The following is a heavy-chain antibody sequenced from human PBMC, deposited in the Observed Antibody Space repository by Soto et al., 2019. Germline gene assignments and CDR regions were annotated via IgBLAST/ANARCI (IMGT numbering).Heavy chain of an antibody. CDR2: LYWDDDK. CDR1: GFSLSTSGVG. V-gene: IGHV2-5*02. J-gene: IGHJ6*02. Sequence: QITLKESGPTLVKPTQTLTLTCTFSGFSLSTSGVGVGWIRQPPGKALEWLALLYWDDDKRYSTSLKSSLTITKETSRIQVVLTMTNMDPVDTATYYCAHSDGWYYYYGREVWGHGTTVTVSS. D-gene: IGHD6-19*01. CDR3: AHSDGWYYYYGREV.